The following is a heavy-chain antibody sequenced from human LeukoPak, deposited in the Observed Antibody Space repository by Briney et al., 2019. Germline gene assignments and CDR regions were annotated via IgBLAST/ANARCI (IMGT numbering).Heavy chain of an antibody. CDR3: ARLPYSSGWYVY. V-gene: IGHV4-59*01. CDR2: IYYSGST. J-gene: IGHJ4*02. CDR1: GGSINSYF. D-gene: IGHD6-19*01. Sequence: KPSETLSLTCSVSGGSINSYFWSWIRQPPGKGLEWIGYIYYSGSTNYNPSLESRVTISVDTSKNQFSLKLSSVTASDTAVYYCARLPYSSGWYVYWGQGILVTVSS.